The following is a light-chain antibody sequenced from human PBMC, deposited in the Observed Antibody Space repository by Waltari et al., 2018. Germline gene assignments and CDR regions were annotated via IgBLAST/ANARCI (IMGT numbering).Light chain of an antibody. CDR2: SNH. V-gene: IGLV1-44*01. Sequence: QSVLTQPPSASGTPGQRVTISCSGSSSNIGSNTVNWYQQLPGPAPHLLSYSNHHRPAGVPDRFSGSKSGTSASLAISGLQSEDEADYYCAAWDDSLNGVVFGGGTKLTVL. CDR1: SSNIGSNT. J-gene: IGLJ2*01. CDR3: AAWDDSLNGVV.